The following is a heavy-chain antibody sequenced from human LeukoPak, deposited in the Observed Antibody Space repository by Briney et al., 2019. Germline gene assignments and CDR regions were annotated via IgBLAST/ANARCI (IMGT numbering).Heavy chain of an antibody. Sequence: TGGSLRLSCAASGFTVSSNYMSWVRQAPGKGLEWVSVIYSGGSTYYADSVKGRFTISRDNSKNTLYLQMNSLRAEDAAVYYCARDKPDSRYCSGGSCYLSDYWGQGTLVTVSS. CDR2: IYSGGST. CDR3: ARDKPDSRYCSGGSCYLSDY. CDR1: GFTVSSNY. D-gene: IGHD2-15*01. J-gene: IGHJ4*02. V-gene: IGHV3-53*01.